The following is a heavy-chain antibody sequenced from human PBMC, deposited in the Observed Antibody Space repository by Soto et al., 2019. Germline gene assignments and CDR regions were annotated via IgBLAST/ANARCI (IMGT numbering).Heavy chain of an antibody. Sequence: QLQLQESGPGLVKPSETLSLTCIVSGGSISSSSYYWGWIRQPPGKGLEWIGSIYYSGSTYYNPSLKSRVTISVDTSKNQFSLTLSSVTAADTAVFYCARHRARNWFDPWGQGTLVTVSS. D-gene: IGHD6-6*01. J-gene: IGHJ5*02. CDR3: ARHRARNWFDP. CDR2: IYYSGST. CDR1: GGSISSSSYY. V-gene: IGHV4-39*01.